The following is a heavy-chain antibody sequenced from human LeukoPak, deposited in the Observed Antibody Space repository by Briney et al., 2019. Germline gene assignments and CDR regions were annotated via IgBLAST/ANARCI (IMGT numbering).Heavy chain of an antibody. CDR3: ARDLGDFSTHAFDY. D-gene: IGHD2/OR15-2a*01. Sequence: GGSLRLSCAASGFTISSYSMNWVRQAPGKGLEWVSYISSSSSTIYYADSVKGRFTISRDNAKNSLYLQMNSLRDEDTAVYYCARDLGDFSTHAFDYWGQGTLVTVSS. CDR2: ISSSSSTI. CDR1: GFTISSYS. V-gene: IGHV3-48*02. J-gene: IGHJ4*02.